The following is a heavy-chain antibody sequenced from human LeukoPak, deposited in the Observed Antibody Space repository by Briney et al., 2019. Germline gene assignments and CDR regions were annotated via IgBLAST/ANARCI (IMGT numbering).Heavy chain of an antibody. CDR3: ATVLSGSYLGGSYFDY. CDR2: FVPEDGET. V-gene: IGHV1-24*01. CDR1: GYTLTELS. J-gene: IGHJ4*02. D-gene: IGHD1-26*01. Sequence: ASVKVSCKVSGYTLTELSMHWVRQAPGKGLEWMGGFVPEDGETIYAQKFQGRVTMTEDTSTDTAYMELSSLRSEDTAVYYCATVLSGSYLGGSYFDYWGQGTLVTVSS.